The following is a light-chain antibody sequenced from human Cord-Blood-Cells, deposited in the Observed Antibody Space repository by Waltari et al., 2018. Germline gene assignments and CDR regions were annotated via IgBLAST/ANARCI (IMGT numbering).Light chain of an antibody. CDR2: WAS. CDR1: QSVLYSSNNKNY. Sequence: DIVMTQSPDSLAVSLGERATINCKSSQSVLYSSNNKNYLAWYQQKPGQPPKLLIYWASTRESGVPDRFSGSGSGTDFTLTSSRLQAEDVAVYYCQQYYSTPTFGQGTKVEIK. V-gene: IGKV4-1*01. J-gene: IGKJ1*01. CDR3: QQYYSTPT.